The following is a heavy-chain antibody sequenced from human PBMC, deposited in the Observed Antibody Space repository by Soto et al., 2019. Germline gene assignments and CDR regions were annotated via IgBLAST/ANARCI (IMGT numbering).Heavy chain of an antibody. D-gene: IGHD3-22*01. CDR2: IYHSGNT. Sequence: PSETLSLTCAVSGYSISSGYYWGWIRQPPGRVLEWIGSIYHSGNTYYNPSLKSRVTISIDTSKNQFSLKLTSVTAADTAVYYCARDNLRSSGSFAPNRVVDPWGQGTLVTVSS. V-gene: IGHV4-38-2*02. J-gene: IGHJ5*02. CDR3: ARDNLRSSGSFAPNRVVDP. CDR1: GYSISSGYY.